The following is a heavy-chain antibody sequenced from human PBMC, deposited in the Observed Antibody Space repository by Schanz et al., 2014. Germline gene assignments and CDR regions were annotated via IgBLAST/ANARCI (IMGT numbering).Heavy chain of an antibody. CDR2: IGNGGVTI. J-gene: IGHJ6*02. V-gene: IGHV3-48*04. CDR1: GFTFSSYS. D-gene: IGHD3-16*01. Sequence: EVQLVESGGGLVQPGGSLRLSCAASGFTFSSYSMNWVRQAPGKGLEWVSYIGNGGVTIYYADSVKGRFTISRDNSKNSLYLQMNSLRAEDTAVYYCARHGGIPYYPMDVWGQGTTVTVSS. CDR3: ARHGGIPYYPMDV.